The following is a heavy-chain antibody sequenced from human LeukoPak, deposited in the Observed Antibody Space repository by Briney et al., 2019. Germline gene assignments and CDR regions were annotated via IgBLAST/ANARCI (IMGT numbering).Heavy chain of an antibody. CDR1: GFTFSSYA. CDR2: ISGSGGGT. CDR3: AKFPLGYCSGGSCLYYFDY. Sequence: PGGSLRLSCAASGFTFSSYAMSWVRQAPGKGLEWVSAISGSGGGTYYADSVKGRFTISRDNSKNTLYLQMNSLRAEDTAVYYCAKFPLGYCSGGSCLYYFDYWGQGTLVTVSS. J-gene: IGHJ4*02. V-gene: IGHV3-23*01. D-gene: IGHD2-15*01.